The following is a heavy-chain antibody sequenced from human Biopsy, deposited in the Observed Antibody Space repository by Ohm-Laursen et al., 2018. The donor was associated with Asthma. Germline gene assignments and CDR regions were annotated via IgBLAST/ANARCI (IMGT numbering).Heavy chain of an antibody. CDR1: GGSISGYY. V-gene: IGHV4-31*03. D-gene: IGHD2-15*01. Sequence: SETLSLTCTVSGGSISGYYWSWIRHHPGSGLEWIGYIDYSGTTYYNPSLKSRVSLSPDTSKNQFSLRLSSLTAADTAVYYCARGRGYCRDGNCYNYYFENWGQGTLVTVSS. J-gene: IGHJ4*02. CDR2: IDYSGTT. CDR3: ARGRGYCRDGNCYNYYFEN.